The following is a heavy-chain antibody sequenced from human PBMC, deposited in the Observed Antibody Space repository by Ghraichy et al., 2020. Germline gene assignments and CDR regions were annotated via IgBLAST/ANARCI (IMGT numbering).Heavy chain of an antibody. Sequence: ESLNISCTVSGDSIGSSNYYWGWIRQPPGKGLEWIGSIYYSGSTYYNPSLKSRVTISVDTSKNQFSLKLSSVTAADTAVYYCARQMATPNFDYWGQGTLVTVSS. J-gene: IGHJ4*02. V-gene: IGHV4-39*01. CDR3: ARQMATPNFDY. CDR1: GDSIGSSNYY. D-gene: IGHD5-24*01. CDR2: IYYSGST.